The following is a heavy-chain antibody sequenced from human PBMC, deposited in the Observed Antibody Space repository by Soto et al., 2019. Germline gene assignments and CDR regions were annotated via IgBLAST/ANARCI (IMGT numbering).Heavy chain of an antibody. J-gene: IGHJ5*02. V-gene: IGHV3-21*01. CDR3: VREARDDSA. Sequence: PGGSLRLSCAASGFTLSRYTMSWVRQAPGKALEWVSCNSPSSSYIYYADSVKGRFTISRDNARNSLHLQMNSLRVEDTAFYYCVREARDDSAWGQGTLVTVSS. D-gene: IGHD3-16*01. CDR2: NSPSSSYI. CDR1: GFTLSRYT.